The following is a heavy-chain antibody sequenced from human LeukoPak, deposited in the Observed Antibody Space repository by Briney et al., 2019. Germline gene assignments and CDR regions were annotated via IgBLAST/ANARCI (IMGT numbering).Heavy chain of an antibody. CDR1: DDSISDYY. V-gene: IGHV4-59*01. Sequence: SETLSLTCTVSDDSISDYYRGWNRQPPGKGLEWIGYFYNSGRSTYNPSLKSRVTISAGTSKNHFSLKLNSVTTADTAVYYCARDQLRMRHRAFDIWGQGTMVTVSS. CDR2: FYNSGRS. CDR3: ARDQLRMRHRAFDI. D-gene: IGHD6-6*01. J-gene: IGHJ3*02.